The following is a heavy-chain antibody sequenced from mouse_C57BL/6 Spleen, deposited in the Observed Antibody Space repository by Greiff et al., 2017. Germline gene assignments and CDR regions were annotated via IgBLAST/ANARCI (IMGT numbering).Heavy chain of an antibody. CDR3: ARSTTVPLYFDV. Sequence: QVQLKQPGAELVMPGASVKLSCKASGYTFTSYWMHWVKQRPGQGLEWIGEIDPSDSYTNYNQKFKGKSTLTVDKSSSTAYMQLSSLTSEDSAVYYCARSTTVPLYFDVWGAGTTVTVSS. CDR1: GYTFTSYW. J-gene: IGHJ1*01. CDR2: IDPSDSYT. V-gene: IGHV1-69*01. D-gene: IGHD1-1*01.